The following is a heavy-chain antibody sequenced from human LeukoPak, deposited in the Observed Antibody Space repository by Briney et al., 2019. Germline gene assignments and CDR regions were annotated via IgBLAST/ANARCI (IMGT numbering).Heavy chain of an antibody. J-gene: IGHJ4*02. CDR3: ARGGSSWQPFDY. V-gene: IGHV4-59*01. Sequence: PSETLSLTCTVSGGSISSYYWSWIRQPPGKGLEWMGYIYYSGSTNYNPSLKSRVTISVDTSKNQFSLKLSSVTAADTAVYYCARGGSSWQPFDYWGQGTLVTVSS. D-gene: IGHD6-13*01. CDR1: GGSISSYY. CDR2: IYYSGST.